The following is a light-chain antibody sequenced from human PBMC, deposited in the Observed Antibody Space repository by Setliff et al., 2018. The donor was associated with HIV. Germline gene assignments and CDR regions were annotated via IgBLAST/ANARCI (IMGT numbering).Light chain of an antibody. J-gene: IGLJ1*01. CDR3: CSFAGTYIFYV. CDR2: DVT. V-gene: IGLV2-11*01. Sequence: LTQPPSVSGSPGQSVTISCTGTSSDVGGYNYVSWYQQHPGKAPKVLIYDVTKRPSGVPDRFFGSKSGNTASLTISGLQAEDEADYYCCSFAGTYIFYVFGSGTKVTVL. CDR1: SSDVGGYNY.